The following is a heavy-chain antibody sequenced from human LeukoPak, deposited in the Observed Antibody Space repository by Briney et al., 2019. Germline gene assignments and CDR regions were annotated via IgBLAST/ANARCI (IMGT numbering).Heavy chain of an antibody. V-gene: IGHV4-59*08. CDR3: ARHVSHPSHNYGMDV. Sequence: PSETLSLTRAVYGGSFRAYYWSWLRQPPGKGLEWMGFISYSGGTNYNPSLKSRVTISVDTSKNQFSLRLTFVTAADTAVYYCARHVSHPSHNYGMDVWGRGTTVTVSS. J-gene: IGHJ6*02. D-gene: IGHD2-8*01. CDR1: GGSFRAYY. CDR2: ISYSGGT.